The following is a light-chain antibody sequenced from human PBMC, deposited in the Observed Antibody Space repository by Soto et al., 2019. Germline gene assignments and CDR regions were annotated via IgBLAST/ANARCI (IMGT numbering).Light chain of an antibody. CDR3: QQYYSYPYT. Sequence: AIRMTQSPSSFSASTGDRVTITCRASQDISTSLAWYQQKPGKAPKLLIYSASSLQSGVPANFSGSGSGTDFTITISRLQSEDFATYYCQQYYSYPYTFGQGTKVEIK. CDR1: QDISTS. CDR2: SAS. J-gene: IGKJ2*01. V-gene: IGKV1-8*01.